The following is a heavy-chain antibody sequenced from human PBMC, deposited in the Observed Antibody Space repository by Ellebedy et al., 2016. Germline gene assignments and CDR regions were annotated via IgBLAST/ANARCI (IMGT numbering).Heavy chain of an antibody. CDR2: VIAGGGST. Sequence: GESLKISXAASGFTFSSYAMSWVRQAPGKGLEWVSTVIAGGGSTYYADSVKGRFTISRDNSKNTLYLQMNSLRAEDTAVYYCARENGYSSSWYGSGAPYFDYWGQGTLVTVSS. CDR1: GFTFSSYA. CDR3: ARENGYSSSWYGSGAPYFDY. D-gene: IGHD6-13*01. V-gene: IGHV3-23*01. J-gene: IGHJ4*02.